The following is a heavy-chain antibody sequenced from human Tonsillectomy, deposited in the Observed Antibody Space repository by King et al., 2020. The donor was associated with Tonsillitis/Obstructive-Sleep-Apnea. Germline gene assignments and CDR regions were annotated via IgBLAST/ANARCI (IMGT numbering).Heavy chain of an antibody. J-gene: IGHJ5*02. Sequence: VQLVESGAEVKKPGSSVKVSCKASGGTFSSYAISWVRQAPGQGLEWMGGIIPIFGTANYAQKFQGSVTITADESTSTAYMALSSLRSEDTAVYYCARDCTNVVCYNPWGQGTLVTVSS. V-gene: IGHV1-69*01. D-gene: IGHD2-8*01. CDR1: GGTFSSYA. CDR2: IIPIFGTA. CDR3: ARDCTNVVCYNP.